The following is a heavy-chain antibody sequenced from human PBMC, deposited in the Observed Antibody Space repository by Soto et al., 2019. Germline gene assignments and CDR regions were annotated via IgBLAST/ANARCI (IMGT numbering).Heavy chain of an antibody. CDR1: GFTFSSYG. Sequence: QAQLVESGGGVVQPGTSLRLSCAGSGFTFSSYGMDWVRQAPGKGLEWVAVISYDGSNKYYADSVKGRFTISRDNSKNTLYLQMSSLRADDTAVYYCAKDRMGAGVRGYFDYWGQGTLVTVSS. V-gene: IGHV3-30*18. D-gene: IGHD3-10*01. CDR3: AKDRMGAGVRGYFDY. CDR2: ISYDGSNK. J-gene: IGHJ4*02.